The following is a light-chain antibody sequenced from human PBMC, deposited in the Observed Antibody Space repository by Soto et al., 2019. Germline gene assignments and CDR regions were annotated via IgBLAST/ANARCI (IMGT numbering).Light chain of an antibody. CDR3: SSYTSSSNYV. CDR2: DVS. CDR1: SSDVGGYNY. J-gene: IGLJ1*01. Sequence: ALAQPASVSGSPGQSITISCTGTSSDVGGYNYVSWYQQHPGKAPKLMIYDVSNRPSGVSNRSSGSKSGNTASLTISGLQAEDEADYYCSSYTSSSNYVFGTGTKVTVL. V-gene: IGLV2-14*01.